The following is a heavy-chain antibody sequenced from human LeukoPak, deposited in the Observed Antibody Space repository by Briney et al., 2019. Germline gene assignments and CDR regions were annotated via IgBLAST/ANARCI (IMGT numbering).Heavy chain of an antibody. V-gene: IGHV1-8*01. CDR3: KNGGELSKMNAGWFDP. CDR1: AYTFTIYG. D-gene: IGHD5/OR15-5a*01. Sequence: ASVNVSFLSSAYTFTIYGIDMVRQATGQGLEWMGYMNPNSGNTGYRQKFQGRLTMTRNTYINTAYMELSRLSSEKAGVYWCKNGGELSKMNAGWFDPGGQGTLVTVSS. CDR2: MNPNSGNT. J-gene: IGHJ5*02.